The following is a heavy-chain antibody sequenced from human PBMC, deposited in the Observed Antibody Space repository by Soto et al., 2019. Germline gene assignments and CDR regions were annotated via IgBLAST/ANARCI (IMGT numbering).Heavy chain of an antibody. Sequence: GWSLRLSCASSVFTFSSYAMHWVRQAPGKGLEWVAVISYDGSNKYYADSVKGRFTISRDNSKNTLYLQMNSLRAEDTAVYYCARDSEVGAPSYYFDYWGQGTLVTVSS. J-gene: IGHJ4*02. V-gene: IGHV3-30-3*01. CDR3: ARDSEVGAPSYYFDY. CDR2: ISYDGSNK. D-gene: IGHD1-26*01. CDR1: VFTFSSYA.